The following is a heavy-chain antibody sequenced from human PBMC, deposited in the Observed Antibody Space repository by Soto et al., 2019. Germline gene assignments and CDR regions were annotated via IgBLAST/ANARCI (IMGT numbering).Heavy chain of an antibody. CDR3: ARAQDSSWRSQRYYFDY. Sequence: GGSLRLSCAASGFTFSSYSMNWVRQAPGKGLEWVSSISSSSSYIYYADSVKGRFTISRDNAKNSLYLQMNSLRAEDTAVYYCARAQDSSWRSQRYYFDYWGQGTLVTVSS. CDR2: ISSSSSYI. CDR1: GFTFSSYS. D-gene: IGHD6-13*01. V-gene: IGHV3-21*01. J-gene: IGHJ4*02.